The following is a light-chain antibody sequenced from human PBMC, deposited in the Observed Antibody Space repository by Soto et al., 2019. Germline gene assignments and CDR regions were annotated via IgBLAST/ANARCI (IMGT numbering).Light chain of an antibody. CDR2: AVS. CDR1: SSDVGGYNY. Sequence: QSVLTQPASVSGSPGQSITISCTGTSSDVGGYNYVSWYQQHPGKAPKLMIYAVSDRPSGVSNRFSGSKSGNTASLTISGLQGEVEADYYGYPHARTFTYVFGPGTKLTVL. CDR3: YPHARTFTYV. J-gene: IGLJ1*01. V-gene: IGLV2-14*03.